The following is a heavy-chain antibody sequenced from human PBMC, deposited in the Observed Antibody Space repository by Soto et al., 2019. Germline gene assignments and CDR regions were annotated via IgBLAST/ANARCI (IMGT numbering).Heavy chain of an antibody. CDR1: GFTFSSYG. D-gene: IGHD3-10*01. J-gene: IGHJ3*02. Sequence: GGSLRLSCAASGFTFSSYGMHWVRQAPGKGLEWVAVISYDGSNKYYADSVKGRFTISRDNSKNTLYLQMNSLRAEDTAVYYCAKVFHDRIQEITMVRGVISGDAFDIWGQGTMVTVSS. CDR2: ISYDGSNK. V-gene: IGHV3-30*18. CDR3: AKVFHDRIQEITMVRGVISGDAFDI.